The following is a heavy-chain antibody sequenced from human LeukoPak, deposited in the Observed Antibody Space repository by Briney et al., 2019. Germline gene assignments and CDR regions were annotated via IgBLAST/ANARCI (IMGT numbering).Heavy chain of an antibody. CDR3: ARGPVGVTATYYFDY. J-gene: IGHJ4*02. CDR2: INPNSGGI. Sequence: ASVKVSCKASGYTFTGYYMHWVRQAPGQGLDWMGWINPNSGGINYAQKFQGRVTMTRDTSISTAHMELSRLRSDDTAVYYCARGPVGVTATYYFDYWGQGTPVTVSS. CDR1: GYTFTGYY. D-gene: IGHD2-21*02. V-gene: IGHV1-2*02.